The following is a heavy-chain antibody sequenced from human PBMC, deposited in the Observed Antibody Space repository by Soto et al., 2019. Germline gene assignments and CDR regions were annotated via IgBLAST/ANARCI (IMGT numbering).Heavy chain of an antibody. CDR3: ARLYDSSGYYYGYFDY. CDR1: GYSFTSYW. V-gene: IGHV5-51*01. D-gene: IGHD3-22*01. CDR2: IYPGDSDT. Sequence: GESLKISCKGSGYSFTSYWIGWVRQMPGKGLEWMGIIYPGDSDTRYSPSFQGQVTISADKSISTAYLQWSSLKASDTAMYYCARLYDSSGYYYGYFDYWGQGTLVTVS. J-gene: IGHJ4*02.